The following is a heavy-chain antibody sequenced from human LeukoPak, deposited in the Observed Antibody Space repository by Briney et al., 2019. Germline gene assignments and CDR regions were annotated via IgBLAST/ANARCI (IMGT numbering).Heavy chain of an antibody. V-gene: IGHV5-51*01. CDR3: ARDYDSSGYADY. CDR1: GYSFTSYW. D-gene: IGHD3-22*01. CDR2: IYPGGSDT. J-gene: IGHJ4*02. Sequence: SGESLKISCKGAGYSFTSYWIGCVRQTPGKGLEWRGIIYPGGSDTRYRPSFPGQVNISADTSISTAYLQWSSLKASDTAMYYCARDYDSSGYADYWGQGTLVTVSS.